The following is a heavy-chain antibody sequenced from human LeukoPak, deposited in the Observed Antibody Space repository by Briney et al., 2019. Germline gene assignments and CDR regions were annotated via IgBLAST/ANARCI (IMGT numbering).Heavy chain of an antibody. Sequence: GRSLRLSCAASGFTFSSYAIHWVRQAPGKGLEWVAVISYDGSNKYYADSVKGRFTISRDNSKNTLYLQMNSLRADDTAVYYCARDLSSFTVANWFDPWGQGTLVTASS. V-gene: IGHV3-30-3*01. CDR1: GFTFSSYA. J-gene: IGHJ5*02. D-gene: IGHD2-15*01. CDR2: ISYDGSNK. CDR3: ARDLSSFTVANWFDP.